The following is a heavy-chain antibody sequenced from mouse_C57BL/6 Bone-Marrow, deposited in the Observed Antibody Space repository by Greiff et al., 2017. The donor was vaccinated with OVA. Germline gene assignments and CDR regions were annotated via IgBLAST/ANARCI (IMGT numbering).Heavy chain of an antibody. J-gene: IGHJ1*03. CDR3: ARELPYWYFDV. V-gene: IGHV1-42*01. Sequence: VQLQQSGPELVKPGASVKISCKASGYSFTGYYMNWVKQSPEKSLEWIGEINPSTGGTTYNQKFKAKATLTVDKSSSTAYMQLKSLTSEDSAVYYCARELPYWYFDVWGTGTTVTVSS. D-gene: IGHD1-1*01. CDR2: INPSTGGT. CDR1: GYSFTGYY.